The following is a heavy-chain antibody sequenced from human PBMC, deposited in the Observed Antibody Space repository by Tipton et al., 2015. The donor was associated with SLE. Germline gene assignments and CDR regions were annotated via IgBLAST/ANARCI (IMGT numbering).Heavy chain of an antibody. J-gene: IGHJ4*02. CDR2: IYYSGIN. D-gene: IGHD3-3*01. Sequence: TLSLTCTVSGGSISSSSYYWAWIRQPPGKGLEWIGSIYYSGINYSNPSLKSRVTISVDTSKNQFSLKLSSVTAADTAVYYCAREGPGRFSDYWGQGTLITVSS. V-gene: IGHV4-39*07. CDR1: GGSISSSSYY. CDR3: AREGPGRFSDY.